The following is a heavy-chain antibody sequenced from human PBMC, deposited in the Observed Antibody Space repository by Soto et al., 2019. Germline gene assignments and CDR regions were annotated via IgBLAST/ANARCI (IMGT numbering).Heavy chain of an antibody. CDR1: GGSISSYY. CDR2: IYNSGST. J-gene: IGHJ4*02. Sequence: QVQLQESGPGLVKPSETLSLTCTVSGGSISSYYWTWIRQPPGRDLDWIGFIYNSGSTHYNPSLRSRVTISVDTSKNQFSLKLRSVNAADTAVYYCASMGYHYGSGSYPLDYWGQGTLVTVSS. CDR3: ASMGYHYGSGSYPLDY. D-gene: IGHD3-10*01. V-gene: IGHV4-59*08.